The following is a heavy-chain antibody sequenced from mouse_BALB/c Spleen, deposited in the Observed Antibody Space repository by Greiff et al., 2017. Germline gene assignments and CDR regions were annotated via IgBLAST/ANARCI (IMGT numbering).Heavy chain of an antibody. CDR3: TVSGYYEVNYAMDY. V-gene: IGHV6-6*02. CDR2: IRLKSNNYAT. J-gene: IGHJ4*01. Sequence: EVKVEESGGGLVQPGGSMKLSCVASGFTFSNYWMNWVRQSPEKGLEWVAEIRLKSNNYATHYAESVKGRFTISRDDSKSSVYLQMNNLRAEDTGIYYCTVSGYYEVNYAMDYWGQGTSVTVSS. CDR1: GFTFSNYW. D-gene: IGHD2-3*01.